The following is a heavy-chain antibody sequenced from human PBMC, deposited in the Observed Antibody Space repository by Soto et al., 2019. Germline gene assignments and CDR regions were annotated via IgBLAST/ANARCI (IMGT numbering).Heavy chain of an antibody. J-gene: IGHJ4*02. D-gene: IGHD2-15*01. CDR1: GGSFSGFY. V-gene: IGHV4-34*01. CDR2: INHSGST. CDR3: ARGYSPVGAY. Sequence: SETLSLTCAVFGGSFSGFYWSWIRQPPGKGLEWIGEINHSGSTNYNPSLKSRVAISVDTSKNQFSLKLSSVTAADTAVYWCARGYSPVGAYWGQGSLVTVSS.